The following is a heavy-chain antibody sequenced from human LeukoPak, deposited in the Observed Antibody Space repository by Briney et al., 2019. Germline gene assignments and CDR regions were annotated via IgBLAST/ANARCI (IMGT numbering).Heavy chain of an antibody. D-gene: IGHD2-15*01. CDR2: ISSSSSYI. V-gene: IGHV3-21*01. J-gene: IGHJ3*02. CDR1: GFTFSSYS. Sequence: GGSLRLSCAASGFTFSSYSMKWVRQAPGKGLEWVSSISSSSSYIYYADSVKGRFTISRDNAKNSLYLQMNSLRAEDTAVYYCARSAVASRDAFDIWGQGTMVTVSS. CDR3: ARSAVASRDAFDI.